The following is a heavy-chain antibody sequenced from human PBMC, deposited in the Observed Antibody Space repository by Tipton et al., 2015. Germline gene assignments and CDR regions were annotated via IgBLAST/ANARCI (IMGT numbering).Heavy chain of an antibody. CDR3: ARLHLGGVKSGLDV. V-gene: IGHV4-34*01. J-gene: IGHJ6*02. CDR1: GGSFSDYY. D-gene: IGHD3-16*01. CDR2: IDHSGVT. Sequence: TLSLTCAVYGGSFSDYYWTWIRQPPGKGLEWIGEIDHSGVTNYNPSLKSRVTISVDTSKNQFSLKVNSLTAADTAVYYCARLHLGGVKSGLDVWGQGTTVTVSS.